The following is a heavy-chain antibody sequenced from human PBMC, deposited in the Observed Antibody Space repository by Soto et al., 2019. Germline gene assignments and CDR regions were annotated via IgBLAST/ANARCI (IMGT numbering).Heavy chain of an antibody. V-gene: IGHV3-74*01. J-gene: IGHJ2*01. Sequence: PGGSLRLSCATSGFTFSSYWMHWVRQAPGKGLVWVSCINSDSSSTSYADSVKGRFTISRDNAKNTLYLQMNSLRAEDTAVYYCASLYLWGRGTLVTVSS. CDR1: GFTFSSYW. CDR3: ASLYL. CDR2: INSDSSST.